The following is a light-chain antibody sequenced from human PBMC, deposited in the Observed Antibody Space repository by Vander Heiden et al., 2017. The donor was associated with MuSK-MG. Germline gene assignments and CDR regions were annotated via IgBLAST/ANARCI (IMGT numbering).Light chain of an antibody. V-gene: IGKV2-30*01. CDR1: QSLVYSDGNTY. J-gene: IGKJ1*01. CDR3: MQGIPGPT. Sequence: DVVMTQSPLSLPVTLGQPASISCRSSQSLVYSDGNTYLSWFQQRPGQSPRRLIYEVSNRDSGVPARFSGSGSGTDFTLKISRVEAEDVGVYYCMQGIPGPTFGQGTKVEIK. CDR2: EVS.